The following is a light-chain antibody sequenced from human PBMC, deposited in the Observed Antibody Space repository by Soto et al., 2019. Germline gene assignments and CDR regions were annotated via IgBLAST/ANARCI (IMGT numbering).Light chain of an antibody. CDR3: SSYAASNSLGV. Sequence: QSVLTQPPSASGSPGQAVTISCIGTSSGVGGYNYVSWYQQHPGKAPKLMIYEVSKRPSGVPDRFSGSKSGNTASLTVSGLQAEDEADYYCSSYAASNSLGVFGGGTKLTVL. CDR2: EVS. V-gene: IGLV2-8*01. J-gene: IGLJ2*01. CDR1: SSGVGGYNY.